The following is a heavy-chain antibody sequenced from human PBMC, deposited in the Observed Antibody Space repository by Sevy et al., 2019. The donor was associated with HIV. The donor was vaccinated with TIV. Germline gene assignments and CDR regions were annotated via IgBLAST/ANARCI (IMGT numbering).Heavy chain of an antibody. D-gene: IGHD3-22*01. CDR3: AKDRYHTSGYYPEGAFDI. CDR2: ISGSGGST. CDR1: GFTFSSYA. Sequence: GGSLRLSCAASGFTFSSYALNWVRQAPGKGLEWVSTISGSGGSTYYVTDVKGRFTISRDNSKNTLYLQMDSLSAEDTAVDYCAKDRYHTSGYYPEGAFDIWGQGTMVTVSS. J-gene: IGHJ3*02. V-gene: IGHV3-23*01.